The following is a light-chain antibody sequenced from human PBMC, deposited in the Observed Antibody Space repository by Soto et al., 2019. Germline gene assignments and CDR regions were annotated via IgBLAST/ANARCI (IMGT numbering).Light chain of an antibody. CDR1: LSVNSNY. J-gene: IGKJ5*01. CDR3: LQYGSSPIT. CDR2: GAS. Sequence: EIVLTQSPGTLSLSPGERATLSCRVSLSVNSNYLAWYQQKSGQAPRLLIYGASSRATGIPDRFSGSGSGTDFTLTISRLEPEDFAAYFCLQYGSSPITFGQGTRLEIK. V-gene: IGKV3-20*01.